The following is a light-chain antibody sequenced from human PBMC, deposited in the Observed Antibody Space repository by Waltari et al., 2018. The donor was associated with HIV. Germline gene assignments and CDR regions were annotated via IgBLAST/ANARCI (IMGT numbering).Light chain of an antibody. Sequence: EIVLTQSPGTQSLSQGGVATLFCRASQSVDSNYIAWYQHKSGQPPRLLIYGASNRATGIPDKFGGSGSGTHFSLSINKLAPEDFAMYYCQQYVASPTFGQGTKVEI. CDR3: QQYVASPT. CDR2: GAS. CDR1: QSVDSNY. J-gene: IGKJ1*01. V-gene: IGKV3-20*01.